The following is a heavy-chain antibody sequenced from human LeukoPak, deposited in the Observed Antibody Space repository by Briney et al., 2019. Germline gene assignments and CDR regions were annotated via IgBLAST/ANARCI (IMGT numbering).Heavy chain of an antibody. CDR3: AREAGYSYGLDY. CDR1: GFTFSSYA. D-gene: IGHD5-18*01. Sequence: GGSLRLSCAASGFTFSSYAMHWVRQAPGKGLEWVAVISYDGSNKYYADSVKGRFTISTDNSKNTLYLQMNSLRAEDTAVYYCAREAGYSYGLDYWGQGTLVTVSS. V-gene: IGHV3-30*01. CDR2: ISYDGSNK. J-gene: IGHJ4*02.